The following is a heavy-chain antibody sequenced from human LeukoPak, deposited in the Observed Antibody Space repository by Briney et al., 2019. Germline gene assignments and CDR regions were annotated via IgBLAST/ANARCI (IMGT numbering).Heavy chain of an antibody. CDR1: GFIFSNYG. D-gene: IGHD2-2*01. J-gene: IGHJ4*02. Sequence: PGGSLRLSCAASGFIFSNYGMHWVRQAPGKGLEWVSGLSGTGGNTYYADSVKGRFTISRDTSKNMMYLEMNSLRAEDTAIYYCARVGPAAARDYWGQGTLVTVSS. CDR3: ARVGPAAARDY. CDR2: LSGTGGNT. V-gene: IGHV3-23*01.